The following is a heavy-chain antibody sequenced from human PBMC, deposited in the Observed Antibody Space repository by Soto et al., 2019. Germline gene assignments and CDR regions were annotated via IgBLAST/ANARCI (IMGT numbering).Heavy chain of an antibody. D-gene: IGHD6-13*01. CDR1: GFTFSNYA. CDR2: ITGSGGGT. CDR3: ATRPHTAAGFDY. J-gene: IGHJ4*02. Sequence: EVQLLESGGGLVQPGGSLRLSCAASGFTFSNYAMTWVRQAPGKGLEWVSVITGSGGGTYFVDSVKGRFTISRDNSKNTVYLQMNSLRAEDKAVYYCATRPHTAAGFDYWGQGTLVTVSS. V-gene: IGHV3-23*01.